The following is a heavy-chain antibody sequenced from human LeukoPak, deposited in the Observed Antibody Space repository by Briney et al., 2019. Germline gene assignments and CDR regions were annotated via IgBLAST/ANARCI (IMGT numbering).Heavy chain of an antibody. V-gene: IGHV4-34*01. CDR3: ARKGYSSDGYYYYGMDV. D-gene: IGHD6-19*01. J-gene: IGHJ6*04. CDR1: GGSFSGYY. CDR2: INHSGST. Sequence: SETLSLTCAVYGGSFSGYYWSWIRQPPGKGLEWIGEINHSGSTNYNPSLKNRVTISVDTSKNQFSLKLSSVTAADTAVYYCARKGYSSDGYYYYGMDVWGKGTTVTVSS.